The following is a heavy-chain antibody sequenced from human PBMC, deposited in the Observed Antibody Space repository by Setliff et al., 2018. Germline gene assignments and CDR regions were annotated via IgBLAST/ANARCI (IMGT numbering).Heavy chain of an antibody. CDR2: IFYSGST. J-gene: IGHJ4*02. CDR1: GGSISPYY. D-gene: IGHD6-13*01. V-gene: IGHV4-59*04. Sequence: SSETLSLTCSVSGGSISPYYWIWIRQSPGKGLEWIGYIFYSGSTYYNPSLKSRASISVDTSKNQFSLRLSSVTAADTAVYYCARHSNSWPVDYWGQGTLVTVSS. CDR3: ARHSNSWPVDY.